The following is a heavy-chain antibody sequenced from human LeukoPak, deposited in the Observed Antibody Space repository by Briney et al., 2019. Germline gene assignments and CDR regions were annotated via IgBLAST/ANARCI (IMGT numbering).Heavy chain of an antibody. CDR3: VSNYYGSGSYLHMGYFDH. CDR1: GFTFSNYG. CDR2: ISGRGSGSTK. D-gene: IGHD3-10*01. V-gene: IGHV3-23*01. Sequence: GGSLRLSCVASGFTFSNYGMSWVRQAPGKGLEWVSRISGRGSGSTKNYADSVKGRFTISRDDYKSTVYLQMNSLRVDDTAIYYCVSNYYGSGSYLHMGYFDHWGQGTLVTVSS. J-gene: IGHJ4*02.